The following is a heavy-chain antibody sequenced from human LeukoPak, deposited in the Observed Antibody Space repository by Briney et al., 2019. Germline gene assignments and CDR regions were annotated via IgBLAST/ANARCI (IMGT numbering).Heavy chain of an antibody. D-gene: IGHD1-1*01. CDR2: VFASGTT. J-gene: IGHJ4*02. CDR3: ARGWKQLVY. V-gene: IGHV4-4*07. Sequence: PSETLFLTCSVSGDSISRYYWNWIRQPAGKGLEWIGRVFASGTTNYNPSLTSRVSISADKSKNQVSLRLSSVTAADTAIYYCARGWKQLVYWGQGALVTVSS. CDR1: GDSISRYY.